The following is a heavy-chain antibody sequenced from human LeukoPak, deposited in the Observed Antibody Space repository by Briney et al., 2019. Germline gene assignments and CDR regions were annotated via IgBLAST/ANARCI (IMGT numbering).Heavy chain of an antibody. D-gene: IGHD1-26*01. CDR3: ARIGSYGGDDY. CDR2: INQDGSEK. J-gene: IGHJ4*02. Sequence: GGSLRLSCVASGFTFVRHWMTWVRQAPGKGLEWVANINQDGSEKYYVDSVKGRFTISRDNAKNSLYLQMNSLRAEDTAVYYCARIGSYGGDDYWGQGTLVTVSS. V-gene: IGHV3-7*01. CDR1: GFTFVRHW.